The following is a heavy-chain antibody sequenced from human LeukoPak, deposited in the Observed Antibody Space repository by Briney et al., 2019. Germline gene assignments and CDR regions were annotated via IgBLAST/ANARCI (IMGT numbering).Heavy chain of an antibody. V-gene: IGHV4-4*07. Sequence: SETLSLTCTVSGGSISSYYWSWIRQPAGKGLEWIGRIYTSGSTNYNPSLKSRVTMSVDTSKNQFSLKLSSVTAADTAVYYCARDRYDFWSGPFDLWGQGTLVTVSS. J-gene: IGHJ5*02. CDR3: ARDRYDFWSGPFDL. D-gene: IGHD3-3*01. CDR1: GGSISSYY. CDR2: IYTSGST.